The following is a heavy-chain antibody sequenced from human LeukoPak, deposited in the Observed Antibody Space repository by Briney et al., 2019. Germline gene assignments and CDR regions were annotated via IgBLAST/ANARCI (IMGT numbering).Heavy chain of an antibody. CDR1: GFTFSRYA. J-gene: IGHJ4*02. V-gene: IGHV3-23*01. CDR3: AKDVKAGSGDYYFDY. Sequence: GGSLRRSWAASGFTFSRYALNWARQAPGKGLEWVSTVRVSGGSTYYADSVKGRITISRDNSENTLYLQMNSLRAEDTAVYYCAKDVKAGSGDYYFDYWGQGTLVTVSS. D-gene: IGHD3-3*01. CDR2: VRVSGGST.